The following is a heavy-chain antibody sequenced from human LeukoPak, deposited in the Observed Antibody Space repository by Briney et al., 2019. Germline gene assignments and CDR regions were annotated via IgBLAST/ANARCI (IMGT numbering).Heavy chain of an antibody. CDR2: ISSSSSYI. J-gene: IGHJ4*02. CDR1: GFTFSSYS. Sequence: PGGSLRLSCAASGFTFSSYSMNWVRQAPGKGLEWVSSISSSSSYIYYADSVKGRFTISRDNAKNSLYLQMNSLRAEDTAVYYCARDRGGLQLYESDYWGQGTLVTVSS. CDR3: ARDRGGLQLYESDY. V-gene: IGHV3-21*01. D-gene: IGHD6-13*01.